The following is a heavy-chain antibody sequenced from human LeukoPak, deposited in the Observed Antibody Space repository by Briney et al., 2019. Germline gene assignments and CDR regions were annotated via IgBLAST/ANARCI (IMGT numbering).Heavy chain of an antibody. J-gene: IGHJ3*02. D-gene: IGHD2-15*01. CDR3: AREADCSGGNCYRGAFDI. Sequence: PGGSLRLSRAASGFTFSNYAMHWVRQAPGKGLEWVAVIWYDGSNDYYANSVKGRVTISRDNSKNTLYLQMNSLRVEDTAVYYCAREADCSGGNCYRGAFDIWGQGTMITVSS. V-gene: IGHV3-33*01. CDR1: GFTFSNYA. CDR2: IWYDGSND.